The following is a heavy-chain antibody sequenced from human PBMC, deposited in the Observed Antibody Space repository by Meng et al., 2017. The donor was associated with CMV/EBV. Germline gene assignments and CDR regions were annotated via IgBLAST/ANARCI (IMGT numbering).Heavy chain of an antibody. D-gene: IGHD3-22*01. CDR1: CLCFSGYY. V-gene: IGHV4-34*01. Sequence: QVQRSQLGPGTLSPTVSLTLTGAVYCLCFSGYYWSWIPHHQGKGRGWLGKINHSSITNPTPNLKMPISISIDTYKTQFSLKLGSVTDADTAVYSSEPLGDSGCDYWGQGTLVTVSS. CDR3: EPLGDSGCDY. CDR2: INHSSIT. J-gene: IGHJ4*02.